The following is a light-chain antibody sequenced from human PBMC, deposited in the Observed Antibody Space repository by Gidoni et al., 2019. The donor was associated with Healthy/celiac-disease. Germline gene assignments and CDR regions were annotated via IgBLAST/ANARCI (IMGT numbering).Light chain of an antibody. CDR1: QSISSY. CDR3: QQSYSTLYT. J-gene: IGKJ2*01. Sequence: DIQMTKSPSSLSASVGDRVTLTCRASQSISSYVTWYQQKPGKAPKLLIYAASSLQSGVPSRFSGSGSGTDFTLTISSLQPEDFATYYCQQSYSTLYTFGQGTKLEIK. CDR2: AAS. V-gene: IGKV1-39*01.